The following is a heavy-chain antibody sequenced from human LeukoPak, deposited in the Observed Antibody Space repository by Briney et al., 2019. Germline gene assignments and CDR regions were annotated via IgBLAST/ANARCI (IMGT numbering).Heavy chain of an antibody. J-gene: IGHJ4*02. V-gene: IGHV4-59*08. Sequence: PSETLSLTCTVSGGSITSYHWSWVRQPPGRGLEWIGYISYTGTTNYNPSLKSRVTISVDTSKNQFSLKLSSVTAADTAVYYCARGYGDGDYFDYWGQGTLVTVSS. CDR3: ARGYGDGDYFDY. D-gene: IGHD4-17*01. CDR1: GGSITSYH. CDR2: ISYTGTT.